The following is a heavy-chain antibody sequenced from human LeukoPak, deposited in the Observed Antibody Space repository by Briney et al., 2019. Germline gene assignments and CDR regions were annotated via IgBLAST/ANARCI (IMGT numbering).Heavy chain of an antibody. CDR2: IKRDGGDK. CDR3: ARGDEYTTSP. V-gene: IGHV3-7*05. J-gene: IGHJ4*02. CDR1: GFTFSSFW. Sequence: PGGSLRLSCAASGFTFSSFWMSWVRQAPGKGLEWVANIKRDGGDKYYVDSVKGRFSISRDNAKNSLYLHMNSLRAEDTAVYYCARGDEYTTSPWGQRTLVTVSS. D-gene: IGHD2-2*02.